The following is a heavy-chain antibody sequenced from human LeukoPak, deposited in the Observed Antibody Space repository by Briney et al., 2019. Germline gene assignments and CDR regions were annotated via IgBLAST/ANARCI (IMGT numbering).Heavy chain of an antibody. J-gene: IGHJ4*02. V-gene: IGHV1-2*06. CDR2: INPNSGGT. CDR3: ARDRITMVRGVISFDY. CDR1: GYTFTGYY. D-gene: IGHD3-10*01. Sequence: GASVKVSCKASGYTFTGYYMRWVRQAPGQGLEWMGRINPNSGGTNYAQKFQGRVTMTRDTSISTAYMELRSLRSDDTAVYYCARDRITMVRGVISFDYWGQGTLVTVSS.